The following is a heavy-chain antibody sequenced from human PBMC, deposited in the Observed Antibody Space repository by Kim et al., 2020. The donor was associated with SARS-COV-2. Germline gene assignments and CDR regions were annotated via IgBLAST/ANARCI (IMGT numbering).Heavy chain of an antibody. D-gene: IGHD6-13*01. J-gene: IGHJ6*02. CDR1: GGSISSSSYY. CDR2: IYYSGST. CDR3: ARVGGYSSSSGPHYYGMDV. V-gene: IGHV4-39*07. Sequence: SETLSLTCTVSGGSISSSSYYWGWIRQPPGKGLEWIGSIYYSGSTYYNPSLESRVTISVDTSKNQFSLKLSSVTAADTAVYYCARVGGYSSSSGPHYYGMDVWGQGTTVTVSS.